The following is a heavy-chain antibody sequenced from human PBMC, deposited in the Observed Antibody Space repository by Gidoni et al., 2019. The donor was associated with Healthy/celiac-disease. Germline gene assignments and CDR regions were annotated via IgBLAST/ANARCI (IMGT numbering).Heavy chain of an antibody. J-gene: IGHJ6*03. CDR3: THEFTATPYYYYYYMDV. CDR2: IRSKANSYAT. D-gene: IGHD2-15*01. V-gene: IGHV3-73*02. Sequence: EVQLVESGGGLVQPGGSLKLSCAASGFTFSGSAMHWVRQASGKGLEWVGRIRSKANSYATAYAASVKGRFTISRDDSKNTAYLQMNSLKTEDTAVYYCTHEFTATPYYYYYYMDVWGKGTTVTVSS. CDR1: GFTFSGSA.